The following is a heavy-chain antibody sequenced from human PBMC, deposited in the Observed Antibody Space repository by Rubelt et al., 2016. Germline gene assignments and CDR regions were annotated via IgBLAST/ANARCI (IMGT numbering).Heavy chain of an antibody. D-gene: IGHD2-15*01. CDR3: ARGDMVVVVASSNPLDY. V-gene: IGHV1-3*01. Sequence: QVQLVQSGAEVKKPGASVKVSCKASGYTFTSYAMHWVRQAPGQRLEWMGWINAGNGNTKYSQKFQGRVASTRETSWSMADMELGSLRSEDTAVSYCARGDMVVVVASSNPLDYWGQGTLGTVSS. J-gene: IGHJ4*02. CDR1: GYTFTSYA. CDR2: INAGNGNT.